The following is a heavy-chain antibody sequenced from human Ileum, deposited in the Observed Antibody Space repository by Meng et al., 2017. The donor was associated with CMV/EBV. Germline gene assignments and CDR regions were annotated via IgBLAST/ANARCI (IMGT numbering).Heavy chain of an antibody. J-gene: IGHJ4*02. CDR1: GFTFSNYW. V-gene: IGHV3-74*01. D-gene: IGHD3-22*01. Sequence: ESLKSSCAASGFTFSNYWMHWVRQAPGKGLVWVSRLNSDGSSTSHADSVKGRFTISRDNAKNTLYLQMNSLRAEDTAVYYCARVNSKGGKWLLQPMYYFDYWGQGTLVTVSS. CDR3: ARVNSKGGKWLLQPMYYFDY. CDR2: LNSDGSST.